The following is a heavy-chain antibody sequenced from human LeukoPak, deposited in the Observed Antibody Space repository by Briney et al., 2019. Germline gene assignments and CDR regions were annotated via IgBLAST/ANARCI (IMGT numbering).Heavy chain of an antibody. V-gene: IGHV4-34*01. J-gene: IGHJ4*02. CDR2: INHSGST. CDR3: AMTRWSLDY. CDR1: GESFSDFY. Sequence: PSETLSLTCAVYGESFSDFYWSWIRQPPGKGLEWIGEINHSGSTNYNPSLKSRVTISVDTSKSQFSLRLSSVTAADTAAYYCAMTRWSLDYWGQGTMVTVSS. D-gene: IGHD6-13*01.